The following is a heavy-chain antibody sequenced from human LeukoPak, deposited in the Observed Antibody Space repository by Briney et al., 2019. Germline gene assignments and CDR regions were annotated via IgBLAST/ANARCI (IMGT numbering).Heavy chain of an antibody. D-gene: IGHD3-10*01. CDR1: GGSISSSSYY. CDR2: IYYSGST. CDR3: ARVKGSGTYWAFDI. J-gene: IGHJ3*02. Sequence: TPSETLSLTCTVSGGSISSSSYYWGWIRQPPGKGLEWIGSIYYSGSTYYNPSLKSRVTISVDTSKNQFSLKLSSVTAADTAVYYCARVKGSGTYWAFDIWGQGTMVTVSS. V-gene: IGHV4-39*07.